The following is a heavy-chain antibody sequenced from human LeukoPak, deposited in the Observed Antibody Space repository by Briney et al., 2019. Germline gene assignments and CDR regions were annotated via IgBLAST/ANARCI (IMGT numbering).Heavy chain of an antibody. CDR1: GYRFTNYW. V-gene: IGHV5-51*01. CDR3: ARPDSTGYYVL. J-gene: IGHJ3*01. D-gene: IGHD3-22*01. CDR2: INPGDSDS. Sequence: GASLKISFKGSGYRFTNYWITWVRPMPGKGLEWVGIINPGDSDSRYSPSFQGQATLSADKSISTAYLQWSSLKASDSAMYYCARPDSTGYYVLWGQGTLVTVSS.